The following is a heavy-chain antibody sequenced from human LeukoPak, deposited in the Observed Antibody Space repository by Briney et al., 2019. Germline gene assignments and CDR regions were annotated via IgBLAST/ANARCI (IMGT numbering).Heavy chain of an antibody. V-gene: IGHV4-61*02. CDR1: GGSITSGSYY. J-gene: IGHJ5*02. CDR3: AREASFWSGHPTFDP. D-gene: IGHD3-3*01. Sequence: SETLSLTCTVSGGSITSGSYYWSWIRQPAGKGLEWIGRSYTSGSTNYNPSLKSRVTISVDTAKNQFSLKLSSVTAADTAVYYCAREASFWSGHPTFDPWGQGTLVTVSS. CDR2: SYTSGST.